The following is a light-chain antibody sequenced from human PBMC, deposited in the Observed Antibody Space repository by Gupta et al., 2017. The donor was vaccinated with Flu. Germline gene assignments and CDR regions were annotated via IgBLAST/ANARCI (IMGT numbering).Light chain of an antibody. CDR3: SAYITTTLDVA. V-gene: IGLV2-14*03. CDR2: DVT. CDR1: SSDVGGYDD. J-gene: IGLJ2*01. Sequence: QPALTQPASVSGSPGQSITISCTGISSDVGGYDDVSWYQQHPGKAPKLMIYDVTNRPSGVSNRFSGSKSGNTASLTISGLQAEDEADYYCSAYITTTLDVAFGGGTKLTVL.